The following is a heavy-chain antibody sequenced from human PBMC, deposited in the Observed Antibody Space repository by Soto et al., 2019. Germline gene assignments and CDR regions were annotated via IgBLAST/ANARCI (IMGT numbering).Heavy chain of an antibody. CDR2: IYHSGST. D-gene: IGHD6-6*01. Sequence: KPSETLSLTCAVSGGSISSGGYSWSWIRQPPGKGLEWIGYIYHSGSTYYNPSLKSRVTISVDRSKNQFSLKLSSVTAADTAVYYCARGGISAFSFDYWGQGTLVTVSS. V-gene: IGHV4-30-2*01. CDR1: GGSISSGGYS. J-gene: IGHJ4*02. CDR3: ARGGISAFSFDY.